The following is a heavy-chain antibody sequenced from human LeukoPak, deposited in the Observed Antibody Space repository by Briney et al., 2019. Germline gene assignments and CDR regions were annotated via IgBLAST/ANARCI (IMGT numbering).Heavy chain of an antibody. CDR1: GFTFTSYT. CDR2: ISSRSTYI. V-gene: IGHV3-21*01. D-gene: IGHD3-22*01. CDR3: ARDQNDSSGYSGGLDY. Sequence: GGSLRLSCAASGFTFTSYTMNWVRQAPGKGLEWVSSISSRSTYIYYVDSVKGRFTISRDNAKNSLYLQMNGLRAEDTAVYYCARDQNDSSGYSGGLDYWGQGTLVTVSS. J-gene: IGHJ4*02.